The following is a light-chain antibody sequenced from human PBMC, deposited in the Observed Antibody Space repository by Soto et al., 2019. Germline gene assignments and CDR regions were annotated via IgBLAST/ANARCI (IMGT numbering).Light chain of an antibody. CDR3: GTWDSSRTIGVF. CDR2: DNQ. V-gene: IGLV1-51*01. CDR1: SSNVGKNF. J-gene: IGLJ2*01. Sequence: QSVLTQPPSVSAAPGQKVSISCSGSSSNVGKNFVSWYQHVPGKAPKLLIYDNQKRPSGIPDRFSASKSGTLATLDITGLQTGDEADYYGGTWDSSRTIGVFFGGGTQLPVL.